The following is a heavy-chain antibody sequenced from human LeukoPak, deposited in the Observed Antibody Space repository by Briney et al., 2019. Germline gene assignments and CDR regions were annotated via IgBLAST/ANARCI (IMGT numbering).Heavy chain of an antibody. CDR1: GYTFTSYY. CDR3: ARGWSTSYYDSSGYLGY. J-gene: IGHJ4*02. V-gene: IGHV1-46*01. D-gene: IGHD3-22*01. Sequence: ASVKVSCKASGYTFTSYYMHWVRQAPGQGLEWMGIINPSGGSTSYAQKFQGRVTMTRDTSTSTVYMELSRLRSEDTAVYYCARGWSTSYYDSSGYLGYWGQGTLVTVSS. CDR2: INPSGGST.